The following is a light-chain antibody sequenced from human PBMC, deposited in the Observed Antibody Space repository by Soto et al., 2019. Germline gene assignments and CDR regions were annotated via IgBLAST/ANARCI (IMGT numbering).Light chain of an antibody. CDR2: GAS. CDR1: QSVSSSY. CDR3: QHYRTS. J-gene: IGKJ4*01. Sequence: EIVLTQSPGTLSLSPGERATLSCRASQSVSSSYLAWYQQKPGQPPRLLIYGASSRATGIPDRFSGSGSGTDFTLIITRLEPEDSAVYYCQHYRTSFGGGTKVEIK. V-gene: IGKV3-20*01.